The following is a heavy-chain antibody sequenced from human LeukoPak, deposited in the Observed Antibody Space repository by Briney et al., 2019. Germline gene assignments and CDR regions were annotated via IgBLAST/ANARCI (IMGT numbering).Heavy chain of an antibody. CDR1: GFTFSSYG. D-gene: IGHD3-22*01. CDR2: ISGSGGYT. Sequence: GGSLRLSCAASGFTFSSYGMSWVRQAPGKGLEWVSTISGSGGYTYYADSVKGRFTISRDNSENTLYLQMNSLRAEDTAVYYCAKAITWYNYDSRGYLLDAFDIWGQGTMVTVSS. J-gene: IGHJ3*02. CDR3: AKAITWYNYDSRGYLLDAFDI. V-gene: IGHV3-23*01.